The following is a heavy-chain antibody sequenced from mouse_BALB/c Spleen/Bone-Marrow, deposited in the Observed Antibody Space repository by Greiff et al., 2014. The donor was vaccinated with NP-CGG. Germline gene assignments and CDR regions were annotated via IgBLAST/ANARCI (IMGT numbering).Heavy chain of an antibody. V-gene: IGHV5-15*02. Sequence: EVNVVESGGALVQPGGSRKLSCAASGFTFSDYGMAWVRQAPGKGPEWVAFISNLAYSIYYTDTVTGRFTISRENAKNTLYLEMSSLRSEDTAMYYCARETTRGAMDYWGQGTSVTVPS. J-gene: IGHJ4*01. CDR2: ISNLAYSI. D-gene: IGHD2-1*01. CDR3: ARETTRGAMDY. CDR1: GFTFSDYG.